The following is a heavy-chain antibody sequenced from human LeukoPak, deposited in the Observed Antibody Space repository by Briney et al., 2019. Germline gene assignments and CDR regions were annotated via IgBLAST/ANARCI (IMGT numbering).Heavy chain of an antibody. CDR1: GFTFSSYA. Sequence: GRSLRLSCAASGFTFSSYAMHRVRQAPGKGLEWVAVISYDGSNKYYADSVKGRFTISRDNSKNTLYLQMNSLRAEDTAVYYCARDPSDPAWFGDTTNWFDPWGQGTLVTVSS. D-gene: IGHD3-10*01. CDR3: ARDPSDPAWFGDTTNWFDP. CDR2: ISYDGSNK. J-gene: IGHJ5*02. V-gene: IGHV3-30-3*01.